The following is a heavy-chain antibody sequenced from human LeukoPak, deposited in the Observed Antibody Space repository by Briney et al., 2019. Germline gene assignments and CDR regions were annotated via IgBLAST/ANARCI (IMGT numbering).Heavy chain of an antibody. CDR3: AKKGDSGSYYAGEIDY. J-gene: IGHJ4*02. CDR2: IRNDGSIE. CDR1: GFTFSRYG. Sequence: GGSLRLSCAASGFTFSRYGMHWVRQAPGKGLEWVTFIRNDGSIEYYADSVKGRFTISRDNSKNTLYLQMNSLRAEDTAVYYCAKKGDSGSYYAGEIDYWGQGTLVTVSS. V-gene: IGHV3-30*02. D-gene: IGHD3-10*01.